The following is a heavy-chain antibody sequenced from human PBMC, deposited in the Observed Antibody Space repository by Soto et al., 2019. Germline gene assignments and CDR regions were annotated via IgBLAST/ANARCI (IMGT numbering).Heavy chain of an antibody. J-gene: IGHJ4*02. CDR2: ISDSGIYT. V-gene: IGHV3-11*05. CDR3: ARAPPVAGTDEY. Sequence: QVQLVESGGALVKPGGSLRLSCAASGFTFSDYYMSWIRQAPGKGLEWISYISDSGIYTNYADSVLGRFTISRDNAKNSLYLQMNSLRAEDTAVYYCARAPPVAGTDEYWGQGTLVTVSS. CDR1: GFTFSDYY. D-gene: IGHD6-19*01.